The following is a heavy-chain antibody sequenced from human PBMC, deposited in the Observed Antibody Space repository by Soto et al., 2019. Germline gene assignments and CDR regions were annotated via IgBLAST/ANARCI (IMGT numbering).Heavy chain of an antibody. D-gene: IGHD2-15*01. J-gene: IGHJ4*02. CDR3: GGGGDLGPARYCSGGRCYEEGTDY. Sequence: ASVKVSCKASGYTFTSYGISWVRQAPGQGLERMGWISAYSGNTNYAQKLQGRVTMATDTSTSTAYMELRSLRSDDTAVYYFGGGGDLGPARYCSGGRCYEEGTDYLGQATLVTVCS. CDR1: GYTFTSYG. V-gene: IGHV1-18*04. CDR2: ISAYSGNT.